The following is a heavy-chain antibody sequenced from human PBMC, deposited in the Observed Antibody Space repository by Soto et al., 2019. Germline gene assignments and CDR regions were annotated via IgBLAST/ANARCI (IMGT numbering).Heavy chain of an antibody. CDR1: GGTFSSYT. Sequence: SVKVSCKASGGTFSSYTISWVRQAPGQGLEWMGRIIPILGIANYAQKFQGRVTITADKSTSTAYMELSSLRSEDTAVYYCATRGYCSSTSCYAVYYYMDVWGKGTTVTVSS. CDR3: ATRGYCSSTSCYAVYYYMDV. CDR2: IIPILGIA. J-gene: IGHJ6*03. D-gene: IGHD2-2*01. V-gene: IGHV1-69*02.